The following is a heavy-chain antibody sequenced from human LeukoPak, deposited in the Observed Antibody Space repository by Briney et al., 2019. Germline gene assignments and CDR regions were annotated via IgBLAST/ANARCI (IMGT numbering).Heavy chain of an antibody. CDR1: GYSFTSYW. Sequence: GESLKISCKGSGYSFTSYWIGWVRQMPGKGLEWMGIIYPGDSDTRYSPSCQGQVTISATNSISTAYLQWSSLKASDNAMYYCASPDYYDSSGYSPGVGYWGQGTLVTVSS. J-gene: IGHJ4*02. CDR3: ASPDYYDSSGYSPGVGY. CDR2: IYPGDSDT. D-gene: IGHD3-22*01. V-gene: IGHV5-51*01.